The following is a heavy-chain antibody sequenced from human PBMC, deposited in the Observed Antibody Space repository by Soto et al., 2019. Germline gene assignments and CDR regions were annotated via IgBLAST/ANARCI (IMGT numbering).Heavy chain of an antibody. V-gene: IGHV1-46*01. D-gene: IGHD6-13*01. Sequence: QVQLVQSGAEVKKPGASVKVSCKASGYTFTSYYMHWVRQAPGQGPEWMGIINPSSGTTSPAQRFQGTVTMTRDPSTTTVYLEVSSLSSEDTAVYCCAREERSSSLDFWGQGTLVTVSS. CDR1: GYTFTSYY. CDR2: INPSSGTT. J-gene: IGHJ4*02. CDR3: AREERSSSLDF.